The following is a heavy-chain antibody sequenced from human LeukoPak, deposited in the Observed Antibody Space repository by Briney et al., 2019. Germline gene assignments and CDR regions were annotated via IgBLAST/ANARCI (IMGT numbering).Heavy chain of an antibody. D-gene: IGHD2-2*01. CDR2: ISAYNGNT. CDR1: GYTFTSYG. Sequence: ASVKVSCKASGYTFTSYGISWVRQAPGQGLEWMGWISAYNGNTNYAQKLQGRVTMTTDTSTSTAYMELRSLRSDDTAVYYCATVIVVVPAAIKAVGFDPWGQGTLVTVSS. V-gene: IGHV1-18*01. CDR3: ATVIVVVPAAIKAVGFDP. J-gene: IGHJ5*02.